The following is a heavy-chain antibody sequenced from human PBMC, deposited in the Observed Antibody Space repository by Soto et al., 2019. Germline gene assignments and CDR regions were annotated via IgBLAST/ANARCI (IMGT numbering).Heavy chain of an antibody. CDR2: IGGSGGRT. V-gene: IGHV3-23*01. D-gene: IGHD2-21*01. Sequence: GGSLRLSCAASGFTFSTCAMSWVRQAPGKGLEWVSSIGGSGGRTYQADSVKGWFTISRDDSKNTLYLQMNSLRAEDTAVYSCAKDPSYYGGNLRGSYFDYWGQGTLVTVSS. CDR1: GFTFSTCA. J-gene: IGHJ4*02. CDR3: AKDPSYYGGNLRGSYFDY.